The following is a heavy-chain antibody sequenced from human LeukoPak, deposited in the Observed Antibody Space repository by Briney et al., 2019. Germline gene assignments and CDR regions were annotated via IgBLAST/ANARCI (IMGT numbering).Heavy chain of an antibody. D-gene: IGHD1-26*01. V-gene: IGHV4-59*12. J-gene: IGHJ4*02. Sequence: PSETLSLTCTVSGGSISSYYWSWIRQPPGKGLEWIGYIYYSGSTNYNPSLKSRVTISVDTSKNQFSLKFSSVTAADTAVYYCARDQYSGSLDYWGQGTLVTVSS. CDR2: IYYSGST. CDR1: GGSISSYY. CDR3: ARDQYSGSLDY.